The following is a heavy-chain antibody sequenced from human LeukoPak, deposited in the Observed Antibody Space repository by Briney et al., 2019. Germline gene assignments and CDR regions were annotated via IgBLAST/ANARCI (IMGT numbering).Heavy chain of an antibody. V-gene: IGHV4-61*08. D-gene: IGHD4-23*01. Sequence: TSETQSLTCTVSGGSISSGGHYWSWIRQPPGKGLEWIGYIYYSGSTNYNPSLKSRVTISVDTSKNQFSLKLSSVTAADMAVYYCARVLPKTVAYAFDIWGQGTMVTVSS. CDR3: ARVLPKTVAYAFDI. CDR1: GGSISSGGHY. J-gene: IGHJ3*02. CDR2: IYYSGST.